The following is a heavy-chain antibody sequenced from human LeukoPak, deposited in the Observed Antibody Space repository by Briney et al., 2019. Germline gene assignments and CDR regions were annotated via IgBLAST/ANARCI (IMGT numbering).Heavy chain of an antibody. CDR1: GGSISSYY. Sequence: SSETLSLTCTVSGGSISSYYWSWIRQPPEKGPEWIGYIYYSGSTNYNPSLKSRVTISVDTSKDQFSLKLSSVTAADTAVYYCARGLWSGYSIDYWGQGTLVTVSS. V-gene: IGHV4-59*01. CDR2: IYYSGST. CDR3: ARGLWSGYSIDY. J-gene: IGHJ4*02. D-gene: IGHD3-3*01.